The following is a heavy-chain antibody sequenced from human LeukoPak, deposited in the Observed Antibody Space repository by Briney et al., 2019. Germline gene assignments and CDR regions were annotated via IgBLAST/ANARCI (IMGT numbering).Heavy chain of an antibody. CDR3: ARGPSSGTYYYFAY. V-gene: IGHV4-4*07. CDR2: ISTSEST. CDR1: VGSITNYD. D-gene: IGHD3-22*01. Sequence: SETLSLTCIVLVGSITNYDWIWIRRPAGKGLEWVGRISTSESTPYNPSLKSRVTMSVDTSKKWVSLRLSSVTAADTAVYYCARGPSSGTYYYFAYWGQGTLVTVSS. J-gene: IGHJ4*02.